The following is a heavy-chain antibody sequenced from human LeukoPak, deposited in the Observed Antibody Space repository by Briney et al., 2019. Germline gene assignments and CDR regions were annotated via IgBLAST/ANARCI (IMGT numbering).Heavy chain of an antibody. Sequence: PGGSLRLSCAASGFTVSSSYMNWVRQAPGKGLEWVSLIYGGGSTYYADSVKGRFTISRDNAKNSLYLQMNSLRAEDTAVYYCARDKGRSGSYFYAYWGQGTLVTVSS. J-gene: IGHJ4*02. CDR3: ARDKGRSGSYFYAY. D-gene: IGHD1-26*01. V-gene: IGHV3-53*01. CDR2: IYGGGST. CDR1: GFTVSSSY.